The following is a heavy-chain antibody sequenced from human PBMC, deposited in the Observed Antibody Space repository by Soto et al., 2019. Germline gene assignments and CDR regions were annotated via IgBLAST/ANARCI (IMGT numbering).Heavy chain of an antibody. D-gene: IGHD2-2*01. CDR1: GGSISSSSYS. J-gene: IGHJ5*02. CDR2: IHYNGNT. CDR3: ARPVGSTTLYNWFDP. V-gene: IGHV4-39*01. Sequence: SETLSLTCTVSGGSISSSSYSWGWIRQPPGKGLEWIASIHYNGNTYYNPSLKSRVTISADTSKNQFSLKLSSVTAADTAVYYCARPVGSTTLYNWFDPWGQGTLVTVSS.